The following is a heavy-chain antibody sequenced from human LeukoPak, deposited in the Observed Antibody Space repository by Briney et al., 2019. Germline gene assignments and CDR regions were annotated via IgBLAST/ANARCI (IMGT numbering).Heavy chain of an antibody. V-gene: IGHV1-2*02. CDR2: INPNSGGT. D-gene: IGHD7-27*01. CDR3: ARDSWGSGY. Sequence: GASVTVSCKASVYTFTRYYMHWVRQAPGQGGAWMGCINPNSGGTKYAQKFQGRVTITRDTSISRAYMELSRLRSDDTAVYYCARDSWGSGYWGQGTLVTVSS. CDR1: VYTFTRYY. J-gene: IGHJ4*02.